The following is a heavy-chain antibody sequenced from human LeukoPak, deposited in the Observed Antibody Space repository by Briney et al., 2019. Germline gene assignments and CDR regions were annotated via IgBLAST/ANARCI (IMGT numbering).Heavy chain of an antibody. CDR3: AKDQSVTTSAFDY. V-gene: IGHV3-23*01. CDR2: ISGSGGST. CDR1: GFTFSSYA. J-gene: IGHJ4*02. D-gene: IGHD4-17*01. Sequence: GSLRLSCAASGFTFSSYAMSWVRQAPGKGLEWVPAISGSGGSTYYADSVKGRFTISRDNSKNTLYLQMNSLRAEDTAVYYCAKDQSVTTSAFDYWGQGTLVTVSS.